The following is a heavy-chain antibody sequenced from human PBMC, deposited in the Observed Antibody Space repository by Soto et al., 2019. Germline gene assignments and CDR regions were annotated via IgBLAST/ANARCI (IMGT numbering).Heavy chain of an antibody. V-gene: IGHV4-31*03. D-gene: IGHD3-3*01. Sequence: SETLSLTCTVSGGSISSGGYYWSWIRQHPGKGLEWIGYIYYSGSTYYNPSLKSRVTISVDTSKNQFSLKLSSVTAADTAVYYCARVRFLEWSRTPGWFDPWGQGTLVTVSS. CDR2: IYYSGST. CDR1: GGSISSGGYY. CDR3: ARVRFLEWSRTPGWFDP. J-gene: IGHJ5*02.